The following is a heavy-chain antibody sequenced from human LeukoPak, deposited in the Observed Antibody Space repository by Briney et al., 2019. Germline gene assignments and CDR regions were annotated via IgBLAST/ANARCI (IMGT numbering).Heavy chain of an antibody. CDR1: GYTFTSYY. CDR2: INPSGGST. Sequence: ASVKVSCKASGYTFTSYYMHWVRQAPGQGLEWMGIINPSGGSTSYAQKFQGRVTMTRDTSTSTVYMELSSLRSEDTAVYYCARGGLYYYGSGIEHDFDYWDQGTLVTVSS. V-gene: IGHV1-46*01. CDR3: ARGGLYYYGSGIEHDFDY. D-gene: IGHD3-10*01. J-gene: IGHJ4*02.